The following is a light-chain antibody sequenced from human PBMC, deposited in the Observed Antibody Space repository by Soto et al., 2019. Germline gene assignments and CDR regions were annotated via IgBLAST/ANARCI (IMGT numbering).Light chain of an antibody. Sequence: DIQMTQSPSTLSASVGDRVTITCRASQSISSWLAWYQQKPGKAPKLLIYKAPSLESGVPSRFSGSGSGTEFTLTISSLQPDDFATYYCQQYNSYSPAYTFGQGTKLEIK. CDR3: QQYNSYSPAYT. CDR2: KAP. J-gene: IGKJ2*01. CDR1: QSISSW. V-gene: IGKV1-5*03.